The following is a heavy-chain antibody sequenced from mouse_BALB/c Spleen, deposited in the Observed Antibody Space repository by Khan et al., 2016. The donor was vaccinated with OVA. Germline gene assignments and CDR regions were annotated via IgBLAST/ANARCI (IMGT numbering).Heavy chain of an antibody. J-gene: IGHJ1*01. V-gene: IGHV9-1*02. CDR3: ARIASYWYSDF. Sequence: QIQLVQSGPELKKPGETVKISCKASGYTFTNYGMNWVKQAPGKGLKWMGWINTYTGKATYGDDFKGRFALPLETSASTAYLQINNLINEDMATYFCARIASYWYSDFGGAGTTVTVSS. CDR2: INTYTGKA. CDR1: GYTFTNYG.